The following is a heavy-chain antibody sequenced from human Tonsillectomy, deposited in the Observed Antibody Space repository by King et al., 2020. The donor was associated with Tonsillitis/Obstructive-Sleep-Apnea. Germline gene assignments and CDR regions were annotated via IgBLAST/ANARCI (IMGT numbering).Heavy chain of an antibody. D-gene: IGHD4-17*01. CDR2: ISSSATFT. Sequence: VQLVESGGGLVKPGGSLRLSCAASGFTFSEYYMSWIRQAPGKGLEWGSVISSSATFTNYADSVKGRFTITRDNAKNYLHLQMNSLSAEDTAVYYCARVGADYGDYAGWVAFDIWGQGTMVTVSS. V-gene: IGHV3-11*05. J-gene: IGHJ3*02. CDR3: ARVGADYGDYAGWVAFDI. CDR1: GFTFSEYY.